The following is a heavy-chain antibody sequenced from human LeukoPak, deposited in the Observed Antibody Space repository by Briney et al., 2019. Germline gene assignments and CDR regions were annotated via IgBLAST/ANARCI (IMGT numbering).Heavy chain of an antibody. Sequence: PSETLSLTCSVSGVSIRSSYWSWIRQPPGKGLEWIGYIYYSGSTNYNRSLKSRVTMLVDTSKNQFSLKLSSVTAADTAVYYCARDRYYGSGSYYYWGQGALVTVSS. V-gene: IGHV4-59*12. CDR3: ARDRYYGSGSYYY. D-gene: IGHD3-10*01. CDR1: GVSIRSSY. J-gene: IGHJ4*02. CDR2: IYYSGST.